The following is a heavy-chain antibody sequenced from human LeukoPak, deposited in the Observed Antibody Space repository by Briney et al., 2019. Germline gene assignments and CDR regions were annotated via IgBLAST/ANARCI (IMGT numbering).Heavy chain of an antibody. J-gene: IGHJ6*02. D-gene: IGHD5-18*01. CDR3: ARYKLRGYSHGPSYYYYGMDV. CDR2: IYPGDSDT. V-gene: IGHV5-51*01. Sequence: GESLKISCKGSGYSFASYWIGWVRQMPGKGLEWMGIIYPGDSDTRYSPSFQGQVTISADKSISTAYLQWSSLKASDTAMYYCARYKLRGYSHGPSYYYYGMDVWGQGTTVTVSS. CDR1: GYSFASYW.